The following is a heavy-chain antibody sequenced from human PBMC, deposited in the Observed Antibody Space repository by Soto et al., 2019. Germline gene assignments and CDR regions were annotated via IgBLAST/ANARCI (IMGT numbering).Heavy chain of an antibody. CDR1: GYTFTGYY. J-gene: IGHJ3*02. CDR2: INPNSGGT. V-gene: IGHV1-2*04. D-gene: IGHD3-16*02. Sequence: GASVKVSCKASGYTFTGYYMHWVRQAPGQGLEWMGRINPNSGGTNYAQKFQGWVTMTRDTSISTAYMELSRLRSDDTAVYYCARTLIWGSYRPTLDAFDIWGQGTMVTVSS. CDR3: ARTLIWGSYRPTLDAFDI.